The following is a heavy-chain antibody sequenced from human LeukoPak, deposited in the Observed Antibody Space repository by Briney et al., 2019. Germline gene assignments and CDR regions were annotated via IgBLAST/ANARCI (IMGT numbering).Heavy chain of an antibody. J-gene: IGHJ5*02. V-gene: IGHV3-64D*06. D-gene: IGHD4-17*01. CDR3: VKSDRPDYADFGLGS. CDR1: GFTFSTHA. CDR2: ISSNGGST. Sequence: GGSLRLSCSASGFTFSTHAMYWVRQAPGKGLEYVSGISSNGGSTNYADSVKGRFTIPRDNSKNTLYLQMSSLRAEDTAVYYCVKSDRPDYADFGLGSWGQGTLVTVSS.